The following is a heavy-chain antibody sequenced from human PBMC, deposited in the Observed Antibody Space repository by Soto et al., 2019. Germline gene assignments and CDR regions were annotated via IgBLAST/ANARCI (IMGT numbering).Heavy chain of an antibody. V-gene: IGHV5-51*01. CDR2: IYPGDSDT. Sequence: GESLKISCKGSGYSFTSYWIGLVRQMPGKGLEWMGIIYPGDSDTRYSPSFQGQVTISADKSISTAYLQWSSLKASDTAMYYCAMFAPWAVPYSSSWYTDYWGKGTLVTVSS. CDR3: AMFAPWAVPYSSSWYTDY. J-gene: IGHJ4*02. CDR1: GYSFTSYW. D-gene: IGHD6-13*01.